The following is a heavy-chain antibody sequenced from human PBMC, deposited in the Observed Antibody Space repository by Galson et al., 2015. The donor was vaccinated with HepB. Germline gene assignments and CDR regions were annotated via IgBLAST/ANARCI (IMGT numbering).Heavy chain of an antibody. CDR2: ISSSSYI. D-gene: IGHD2-15*01. CDR3: ARDTVVVVVAALVFDI. Sequence: SLRLSCAASGFTFSTYSVNWVRQAPGKGLEWVSSISSSSYIYYADSVKGRFTISRDNAKNSLYLQMNSLRAEDTAVYYCARDTVVVVVAALVFDIWGQGTMVTVSS. CDR1: GFTFSTYS. J-gene: IGHJ3*02. V-gene: IGHV3-21*01.